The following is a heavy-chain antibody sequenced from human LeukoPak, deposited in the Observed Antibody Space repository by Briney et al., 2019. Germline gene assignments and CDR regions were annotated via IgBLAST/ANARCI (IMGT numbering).Heavy chain of an antibody. J-gene: IGHJ3*02. Sequence: PGGSLRLSCAASGFTFSSYGMHWVRQAPGKGLEWVAVISYDGSNKYYADSVKGRFTISRDNSKNTLYLQMNSLRAEDTAVYYCAKDAAFWSGYSDASDIWGQGTMVTVSS. CDR1: GFTFSSYG. D-gene: IGHD3-3*01. V-gene: IGHV3-30*18. CDR3: AKDAAFWSGYSDASDI. CDR2: ISYDGSNK.